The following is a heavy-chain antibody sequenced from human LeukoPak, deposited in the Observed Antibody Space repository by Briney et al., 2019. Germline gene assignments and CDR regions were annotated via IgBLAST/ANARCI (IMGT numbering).Heavy chain of an antibody. J-gene: IGHJ4*02. CDR2: ISGSGGST. D-gene: IGHD4-23*01. Sequence: LGGSLRLSCAASGFTFSSYAMSWVRQAPGKGLEWVSAISGSGGSTYYADSVKGRFTISRDNSKNTLCLQMNSLRAEDTAVYYCAKEGGGRWEPRYYFDYWGQGTLVTVSS. CDR1: GFTFSSYA. V-gene: IGHV3-23*01. CDR3: AKEGGGRWEPRYYFDY.